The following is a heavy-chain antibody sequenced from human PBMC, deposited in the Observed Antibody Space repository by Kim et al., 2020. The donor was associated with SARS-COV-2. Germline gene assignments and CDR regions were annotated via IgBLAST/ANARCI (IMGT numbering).Heavy chain of an antibody. Sequence: GGSLRLSCAASGFTFTEYWMHWVRQAPGKGLMWVSRIDSDGSETAYSDSVRGRFTISRVIAKNTLYLQMNSLTAEDTAVYYCARDGRLTPYSPGAFVIWGQGTMVTVS. D-gene: IGHD3-9*01. J-gene: IGHJ3*02. V-gene: IGHV3-74*01. CDR3: ARDGRLTPYSPGAFVI. CDR1: GFTFTEYW. CDR2: IDSDGSET.